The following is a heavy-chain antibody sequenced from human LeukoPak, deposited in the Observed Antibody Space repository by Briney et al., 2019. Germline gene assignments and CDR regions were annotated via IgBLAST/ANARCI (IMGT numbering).Heavy chain of an antibody. J-gene: IGHJ4*02. Sequence: ASVKVSCKASGYTFTGYYIHWVRPAPGQGREWMGWINPNSGGTNSAQKFQGRVTMTRDTSISTAYMELSRLTSDDATIYYCARVRGDFWSGLDFWGQGTLVTVSS. D-gene: IGHD3-3*01. CDR1: GYTFTGYY. CDR2: INPNSGGT. CDR3: ARVRGDFWSGLDF. V-gene: IGHV1-2*02.